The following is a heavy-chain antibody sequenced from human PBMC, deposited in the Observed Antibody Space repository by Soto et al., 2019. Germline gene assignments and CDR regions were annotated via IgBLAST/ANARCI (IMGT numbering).Heavy chain of an antibody. CDR3: AKPPGIGAAGTTCYYSGIDV. V-gene: IGHV3-23*01. CDR1: GFTFSSYA. Sequence: PGGSLRLSCAASGFTFSSYAMSWVRQAPGKGLEWVSAISGSGGSTYYADSVKGRFTISRDNSKNTLYLQMNSLRAEDTAVYYCAKPPGIGAAGTTCYYSGIDVCGQGTTVTVSS. D-gene: IGHD6-13*01. CDR2: ISGSGGST. J-gene: IGHJ6*02.